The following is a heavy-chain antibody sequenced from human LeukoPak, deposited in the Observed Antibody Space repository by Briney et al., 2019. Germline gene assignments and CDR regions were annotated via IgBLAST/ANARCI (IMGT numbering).Heavy chain of an antibody. CDR1: GYSFTSYW. CDR3: ARHGSSSWYYFDY. CDR2: IYPGDSDT. V-gene: IGHV5-51*01. D-gene: IGHD6-13*01. Sequence: GESLQISCQGSGYSFTSYWIGWVRPMPGKGLEWMGIIYPGDSDTRYSPSFQGQVTISADKSISTAYLQWSSLKASDTAMYYCARHGSSSWYYFDYWGQGTLVTVSS. J-gene: IGHJ4*02.